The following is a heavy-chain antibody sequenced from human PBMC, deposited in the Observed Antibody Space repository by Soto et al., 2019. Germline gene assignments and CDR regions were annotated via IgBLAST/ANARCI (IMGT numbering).Heavy chain of an antibody. D-gene: IGHD6-6*01. CDR3: ARGYSSSSGHDY. J-gene: IGHJ4*02. V-gene: IGHV1-18*01. CDR1: GYLFTSYG. Sequence: GASVKVSCKTSGYLFTSYGINWVRRAPGQGLEWLGWISPYNGDTNYAQKFQGRVTITTDKSTSTAYMEMSSLRSEDTAVYYCARGYSSSSGHDYWGQGTLVTVSS. CDR2: ISPYNGDT.